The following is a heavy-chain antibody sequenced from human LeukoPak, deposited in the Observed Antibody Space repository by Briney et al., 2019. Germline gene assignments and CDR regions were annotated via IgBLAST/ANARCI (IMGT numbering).Heavy chain of an antibody. D-gene: IGHD2-2*01. CDR3: AREPHSSTRSDGLHY. Sequence: GGSLRLSCAASGFTFGDFYMSWIRQAPGKGLEWFSYISGDSDTIYYADTVKCRFTISRDNAKKSLYLQMNSLRAEDTAMYYCAREPHSSTRSDGLHYWGQGTLVTVSS. CDR2: ISGDSDTI. J-gene: IGHJ4*02. CDR1: GFTFGDFY. V-gene: IGHV3-11*01.